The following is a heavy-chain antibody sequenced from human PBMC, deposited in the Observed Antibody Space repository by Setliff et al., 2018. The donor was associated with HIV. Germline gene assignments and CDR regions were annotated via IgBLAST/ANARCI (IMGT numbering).Heavy chain of an antibody. CDR2: INPGSGAT. Sequence: ASVKVSCKASADTFTNCLINWVRQAPGQGLEWMGVINPGSGATIYAQKFQGRVTMTRDTSTSTVYMELSSLRSEDTAVYYCARAFQHFEYAFDIWGQGTMVTVSS. CDR1: ADTFTNCL. D-gene: IGHD3-9*01. V-gene: IGHV1-46*01. J-gene: IGHJ3*02. CDR3: ARAFQHFEYAFDI.